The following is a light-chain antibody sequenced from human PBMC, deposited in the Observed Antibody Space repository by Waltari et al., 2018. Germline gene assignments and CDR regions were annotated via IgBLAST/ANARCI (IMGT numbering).Light chain of an antibody. CDR3: QQYYSTPWT. CDR1: QRVLYSSNNKNY. CDR2: WAS. J-gene: IGKJ1*01. Sequence: DSVMTQSPDSLAVSLGERDTINCKSSQRVLYSSNNKNYLAWYQQQPGQPPKLLIYWASTRESGVPDRFSGSGSVTDFTLTISSLQAEDVAVYYCQQYYSTPWTFGQGTKVEIK. V-gene: IGKV4-1*01.